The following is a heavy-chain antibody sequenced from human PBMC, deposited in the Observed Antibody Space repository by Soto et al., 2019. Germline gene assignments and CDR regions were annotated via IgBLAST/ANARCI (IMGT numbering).Heavy chain of an antibody. CDR2: IYPSGSA. CDR3: AGLNRDAYNFGWFDP. J-gene: IGHJ5*02. V-gene: IGHV4-30-2*01. Sequence: SETLSLTCAVSGCSISSGGSSWSWVRQAPGKGLEWIGYIYPSGSAYYNTSLKSRVTLSVDTSKNQFSLELRSVTAADTAVYYCAGLNRDAYNFGWFDPWGQGTLVTVLL. CDR1: GCSISSGGSS. D-gene: IGHD1-1*01.